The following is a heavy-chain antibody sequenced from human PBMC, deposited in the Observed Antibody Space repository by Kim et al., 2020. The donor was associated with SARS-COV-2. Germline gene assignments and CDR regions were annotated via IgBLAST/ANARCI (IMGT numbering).Heavy chain of an antibody. Sequence: GGSLRLSCAASGFTFDDYAMHWVRQAPGKGLEWVSLISGDGGSTYYADSVKGRFTISRDNSKNSLYLQMNSLRTEDTALYYCAKAGRGYCSGGSCYSDYWGQGTLVTVSS. CDR2: ISGDGGST. CDR1: GFTFDDYA. V-gene: IGHV3-43*02. D-gene: IGHD2-15*01. J-gene: IGHJ4*02. CDR3: AKAGRGYCSGGSCYSDY.